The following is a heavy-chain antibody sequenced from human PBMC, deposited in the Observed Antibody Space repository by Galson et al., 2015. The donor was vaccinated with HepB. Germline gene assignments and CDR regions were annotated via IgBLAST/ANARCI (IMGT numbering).Heavy chain of an antibody. D-gene: IGHD6-6*01. CDR1: GGSFSGYY. Sequence: TLSLTCAVYGGSFSGYYWSWIRQPPGKGLEWIGEVNHSGSTNYNPSLKSRVTISVDTSKNQFSLKLSSVTAADTAVYYCARGRIAARWGQGTLVTVSS. CDR2: VNHSGST. J-gene: IGHJ4*02. CDR3: ARGRIAAR. V-gene: IGHV4-34*01.